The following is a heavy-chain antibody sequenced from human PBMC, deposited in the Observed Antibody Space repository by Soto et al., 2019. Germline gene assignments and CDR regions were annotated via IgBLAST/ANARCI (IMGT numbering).Heavy chain of an antibody. J-gene: IGHJ4*01. Sequence: SLRLSCVASGFNFDDYGMHWVRHTPGKGLEWIAGLSKDSLSISYGASMKGRFTISRDNAKNSLYLQLNSPRPEDTALYYCVKDALTAVAFYFDYWGRGALVTVSS. D-gene: IGHD6-19*01. CDR3: VKDALTAVAFYFDY. V-gene: IGHV3-9*01. CDR1: GFNFDDYG. CDR2: LSKDSLSI.